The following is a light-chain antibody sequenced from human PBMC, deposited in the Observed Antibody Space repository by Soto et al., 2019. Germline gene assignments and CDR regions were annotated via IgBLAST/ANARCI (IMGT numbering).Light chain of an antibody. V-gene: IGKV3-15*01. CDR2: VAS. CDR3: QQYNNWPMYS. Sequence: EIVMTQSPATLSVSPGERATLSCRASQSVSSNLAWYQQKPGQAPRLLIYVASTSATGIPARLSGSGSGTEFTLTISSLQSEDFAVSYCQQYNNWPMYSFGQGTKLEIK. J-gene: IGKJ2*01. CDR1: QSVSSN.